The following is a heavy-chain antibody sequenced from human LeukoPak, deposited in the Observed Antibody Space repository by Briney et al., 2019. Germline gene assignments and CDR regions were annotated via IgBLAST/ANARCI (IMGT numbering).Heavy chain of an antibody. CDR1: GGSISSYY. CDR3: ARHGGSYFYY. CDR2: IYDSGTT. Sequence: PSETLSLTCTVSGGSISSYYWSWIRQAPGKGLEWIGYIYDSGTTKYNPSLMGRVSISVDTSKNQFSLRLSSVAAADTAVYYCARHGGSYFYYWGQGTLVTVSS. D-gene: IGHD1-26*01. J-gene: IGHJ4*02. V-gene: IGHV4-59*08.